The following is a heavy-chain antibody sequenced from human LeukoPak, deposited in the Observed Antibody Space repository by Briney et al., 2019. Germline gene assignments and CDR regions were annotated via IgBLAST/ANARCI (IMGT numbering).Heavy chain of an antibody. CDR2: IYYSGST. CDR1: GGSISSYY. J-gene: IGHJ5*02. CDR3: ARGEMATIVSGWFDP. D-gene: IGHD5-12*01. V-gene: IGHV4-59*01. Sequence: SETLSLTCTVSGGSISSYYWSWIRQPPGKGLEWIGYIYYSGSTNYNPSLKSRVTISVDTSKNQFSLKLSSVTAADTAVHYCARGEMATIVSGWFDPWGQGTLVTVSS.